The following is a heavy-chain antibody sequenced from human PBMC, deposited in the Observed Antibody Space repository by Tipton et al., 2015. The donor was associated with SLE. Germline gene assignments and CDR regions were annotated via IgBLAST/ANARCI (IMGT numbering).Heavy chain of an antibody. CDR1: GGSFSGYY. Sequence: TLSLTCAVYGGSFSGYYWSWIRQPPGKGLEWIGEINHSGSTNYNPSLKSRVTISVDTSKNQFSLKLSSVTAADTAVYYCAARAGGATMHFDYWGQGTLVTVSS. V-gene: IGHV4-34*01. CDR3: AARAGGATMHFDY. CDR2: INHSGST. D-gene: IGHD5-24*01. J-gene: IGHJ4*02.